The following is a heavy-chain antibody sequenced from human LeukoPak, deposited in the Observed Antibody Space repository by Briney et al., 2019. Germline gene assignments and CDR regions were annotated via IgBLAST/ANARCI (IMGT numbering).Heavy chain of an antibody. CDR3: ARTYYDILTGYFHFDY. CDR2: IYYSGST. Sequence: SETLSLTCTVSGGSISSYYWSWIRQPPGKGLGWIGYIYYSGSTNYNPSLKSRVTISVDTSKNQFSLKLSSVTAADTAVYYCARTYYDILTGYFHFDYWGQGTLVTVSS. J-gene: IGHJ4*02. V-gene: IGHV4-59*08. CDR1: GGSISSYY. D-gene: IGHD3-9*01.